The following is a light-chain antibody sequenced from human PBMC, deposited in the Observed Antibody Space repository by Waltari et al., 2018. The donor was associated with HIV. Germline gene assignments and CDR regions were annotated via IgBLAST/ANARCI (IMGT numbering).Light chain of an antibody. Sequence: QPALLQLPPASGSPAQPVTLSPTGTSGDIGTCDHVPWYQQPPGKVPQIIIYEVSQRSSGVPDRFSGSKSGNTASLTVSGLQAEDEADYYCASYAGHDRFVLLGGGTKVTVL. J-gene: IGLJ2*01. V-gene: IGLV2-8*01. CDR3: ASYAGHDRFVL. CDR1: SGDIGTCDH. CDR2: EVS.